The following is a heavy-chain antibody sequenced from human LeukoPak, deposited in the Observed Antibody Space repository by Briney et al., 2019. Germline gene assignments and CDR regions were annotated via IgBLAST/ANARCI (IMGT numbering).Heavy chain of an antibody. D-gene: IGHD5-12*01. J-gene: IGHJ4*02. CDR3: ARGLSGFLDY. CDR2: ISYDGSNK. V-gene: IGHV3-30*04. CDR1: GFTSSSYA. Sequence: PGGSLRLSCAASGFTSSSYAMHWVRQAPGKGLEWVAVISYDGSNKYYADSVKGRFTISRDNSKNTLYLQMNSLRAEDTAVYYCARGLSGFLDYWGQGTLVTVSS.